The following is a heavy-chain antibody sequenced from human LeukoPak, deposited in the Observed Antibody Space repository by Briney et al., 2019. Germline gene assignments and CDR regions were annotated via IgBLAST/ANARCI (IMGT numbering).Heavy chain of an antibody. V-gene: IGHV1-2*04. D-gene: IGHD3-10*01. Sequence: ASVKVSCKTSGYTFTDYNMHWVRQAPGRGLEWMGWINPNSGGTNYAQKFQGWVTMTRDTSISTAYMELSRLRSDDTAVYYCARARYYYGSGSLEFDYWGQGTLVTVSS. CDR1: GYTFTDYN. CDR3: ARARYYYGSGSLEFDY. J-gene: IGHJ4*02. CDR2: INPNSGGT.